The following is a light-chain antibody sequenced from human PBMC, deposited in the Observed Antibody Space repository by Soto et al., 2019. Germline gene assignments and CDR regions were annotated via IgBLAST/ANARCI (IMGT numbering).Light chain of an antibody. CDR1: QNVLYNSNNKNY. J-gene: IGKJ1*01. CDR3: QQYYSTPWT. Sequence: DIVMTQSPDSLAVSLGERATINCKSSQNVLYNSNNKNYLAWYQQKPGQSPKLLFYWASTRESGVPDRFSGSGSGTDFTLTISSLQAEDVAVYYCQQYYSTPWTFGQGTKVEIK. V-gene: IGKV4-1*01. CDR2: WAS.